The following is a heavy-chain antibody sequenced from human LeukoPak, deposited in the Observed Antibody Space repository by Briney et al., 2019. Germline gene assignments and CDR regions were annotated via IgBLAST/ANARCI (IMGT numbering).Heavy chain of an antibody. J-gene: IGHJ6*02. CDR2: IYHSGST. CDR1: GGSISSGGYS. Sequence: SETLSLTCAVSGGSISSGGYSWSWIRQPPGKGLEWIVYIYHSGSTYYNPSLKSRVTISVDRSKNQFSLKLSSVTAADTAVYYCAREADTAMWGPGYYYYGMDVWGQGTTVTVSS. V-gene: IGHV4-30-2*01. D-gene: IGHD5-18*01. CDR3: AREADTAMWGPGYYYYGMDV.